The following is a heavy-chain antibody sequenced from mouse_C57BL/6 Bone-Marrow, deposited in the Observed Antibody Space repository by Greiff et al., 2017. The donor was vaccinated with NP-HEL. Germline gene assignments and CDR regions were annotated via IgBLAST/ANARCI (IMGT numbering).Heavy chain of an antibody. D-gene: IGHD1-1*01. J-gene: IGHJ3*01. CDR3: ASRGYYGSSPFAY. V-gene: IGHV1-64*01. CDR1: GYTFTSYW. Sequence: QVQLQQPGAELVKPGASVKLSCKASGYTFTSYWMHWVKRRPGQGLEWIGMIHPNSGSTNYNEKFKSKATLTVDKSSSTAYMQLSSLTSEDSAVYYCASRGYYGSSPFAYWGQGTLVTVSA. CDR2: IHPNSGST.